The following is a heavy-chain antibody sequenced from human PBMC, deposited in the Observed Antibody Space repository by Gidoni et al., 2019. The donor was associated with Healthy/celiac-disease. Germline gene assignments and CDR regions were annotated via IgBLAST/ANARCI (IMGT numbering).Heavy chain of an antibody. CDR2: IYYSGST. D-gene: IGHD4-17*01. J-gene: IGHJ6*02. Sequence: QVQLQESGPVLVKPSETLSLTCTVSGGSISSYYWSWIRQPPGKGLEWIGYIYYSGSTNYNPSLKSRVTISVDTSKNQFSLKLSSVTAADTAVYYCARLKDGDYYYYGMDVWGQGTTVTVSS. V-gene: IGHV4-59*08. CDR1: GGSISSYY. CDR3: ARLKDGDYYYYGMDV.